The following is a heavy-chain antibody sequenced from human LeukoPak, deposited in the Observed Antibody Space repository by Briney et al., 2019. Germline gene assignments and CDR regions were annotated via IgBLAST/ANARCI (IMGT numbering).Heavy chain of an antibody. Sequence: PGGSLRLSCAASGFTFSSYWMLWVRQAPGKGLVWVSRINSDGSSTNYADSVKGRFTISRDNAKNTLYLQMNNLRAEDTAVYYCARGSVGALSYFDFWGQGTLVSVSS. CDR1: GFTFSSYW. J-gene: IGHJ4*02. CDR3: ARGSVGALSYFDF. CDR2: INSDGSST. V-gene: IGHV3-74*01. D-gene: IGHD1-26*01.